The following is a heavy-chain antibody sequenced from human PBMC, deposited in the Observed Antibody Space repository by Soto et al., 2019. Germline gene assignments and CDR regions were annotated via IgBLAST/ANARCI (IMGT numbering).Heavy chain of an antibody. D-gene: IGHD2-2*01. Sequence: QVHLVQSGAELKKPGASVRVSCKASGYSFTRNGISWVRQAPGQGLEWMGWISAKNGDTNYAQKFQRRVIMTADTSTSTAYMELRSLRSDDTAVYYCVRDRESDPWPTRAVLGQGTPVTVSS. CDR2: ISAKNGDT. CDR1: GYSFTRNG. V-gene: IGHV1-18*01. J-gene: IGHJ6*02. CDR3: VRDRESDPWPTRAV.